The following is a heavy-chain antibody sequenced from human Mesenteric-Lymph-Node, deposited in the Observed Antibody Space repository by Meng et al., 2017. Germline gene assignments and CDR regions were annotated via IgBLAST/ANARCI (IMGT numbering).Heavy chain of an antibody. V-gene: IGHV4-34*02. D-gene: IGHD3-10*01. Sequence: QVQLKQWGAEVLKPSETLSLTCAVYGGSLSGYYWSWIRQPPGKGLEWMGEVYHNGVTKYSPSLRSRVVISIDTSKNQFSLNPRSVSAADTAMYYCARGGATPMIIKYWGPGTLVTSPQ. CDR1: GGSLSGYY. J-gene: IGHJ4*02. CDR2: VYHNGVT. CDR3: ARGGATPMIIKY.